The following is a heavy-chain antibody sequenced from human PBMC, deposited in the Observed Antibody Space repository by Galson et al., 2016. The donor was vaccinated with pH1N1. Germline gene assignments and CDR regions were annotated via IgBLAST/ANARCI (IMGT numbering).Heavy chain of an antibody. J-gene: IGHJ4*02. CDR1: GFSFSDYW. Sequence: SLRLSCAASGFSFSDYWISWVRQAPGKGLEWVANIKQDGSEIYYVDSEKGRCTISRDNAKNSVSLQMNSLRVEDTGVYYCVRAIGGAASYWGQGTLVTVSS. CDR3: VRAIGGAASY. V-gene: IGHV3-7*01. CDR2: IKQDGSEI. D-gene: IGHD6-13*01.